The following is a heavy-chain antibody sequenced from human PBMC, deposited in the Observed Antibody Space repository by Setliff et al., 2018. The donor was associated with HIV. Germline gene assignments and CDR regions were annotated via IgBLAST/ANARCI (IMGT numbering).Heavy chain of an antibody. Sequence: PGESLKISCKGSGYNSASHWIAWVRQMPGKGLEWMGIVYPDDSDSRYSPSFQGQVTISADKSVSTAYLQWSSLKASDTAMYYCARQAVDCSGGTCYSTSAFDYWGQGTLVTVSS. CDR1: GYNSASHW. CDR2: VYPDDSDS. D-gene: IGHD2-15*01. J-gene: IGHJ4*02. CDR3: ARQAVDCSGGTCYSTSAFDY. V-gene: IGHV5-51*01.